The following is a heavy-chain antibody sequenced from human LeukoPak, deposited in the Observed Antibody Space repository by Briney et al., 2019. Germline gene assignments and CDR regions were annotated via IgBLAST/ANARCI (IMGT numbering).Heavy chain of an antibody. J-gene: IGHJ5*02. CDR2: YSPSGGST. D-gene: IGHD5-24*01. CDR1: GYTFTSNY. Sequence: GASVKVPCKAFGYTFTSNYMHCVGQAPREGPEWMGVYSPSGGSTTYAQKFQGRVTLTRDMSTSTDYLELSSLRSEDTAVYYSARDNSVRDEAWWFNPWGQGTLVTVSS. V-gene: IGHV1-46*01. CDR3: ARDNSVRDEAWWFNP.